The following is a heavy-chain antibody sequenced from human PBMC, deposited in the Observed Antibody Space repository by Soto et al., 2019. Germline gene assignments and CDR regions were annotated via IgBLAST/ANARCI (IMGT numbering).Heavy chain of an antibody. Sequence: QVQLQESGPGLVKPSETLSLTCTVSGGSISSYYWSWIRQPPGKGLEWIGYMYYSGSTNYNPALKSRVTISVDSSKTQFSLRLSSVTAADTAVYYGARGVPDGVDSAMVTLAYWGQGTLVTVSS. J-gene: IGHJ4*02. CDR2: MYYSGST. D-gene: IGHD5-18*01. CDR3: ARGVPDGVDSAMVTLAY. V-gene: IGHV4-59*01. CDR1: GGSISSYY.